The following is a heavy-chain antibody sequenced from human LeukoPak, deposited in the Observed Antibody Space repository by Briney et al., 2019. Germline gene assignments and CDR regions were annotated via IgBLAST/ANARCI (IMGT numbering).Heavy chain of an antibody. CDR3: SREYDPDTLIVVVIAY. Sequence: KTGGSLRLSCAASGFTFSSYSMNWVRQAPGKGLEWVSSISSSSSYIYYADSVKGRFTISRDNAKNSLYLQMNSLRAEDTAVYYCSREYDPDTLIVVVIAYWGQGTLVTVSS. V-gene: IGHV3-21*01. CDR1: GFTFSSYS. J-gene: IGHJ4*02. D-gene: IGHD2-21*01. CDR2: ISSSSSYI.